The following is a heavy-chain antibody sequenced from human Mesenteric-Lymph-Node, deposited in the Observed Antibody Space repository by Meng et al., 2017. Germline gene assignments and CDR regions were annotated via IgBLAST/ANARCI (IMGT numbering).Heavy chain of an antibody. CDR1: GGSLSGYY. CDR3: VRRRNGASSLFDV. CDR2: IHFLGST. V-gene: IGHV4-34*09. D-gene: IGHD2-2*01. J-gene: IGHJ5*02. Sequence: GQLQESGPGLVKPSQTLSLTCTVSGGSLSGYYWSWIRQAPEKGLEFIGDIHFLGSTTYMPSLRSRLTLSRDTSKNQISLTLKSVTAADTATYYCVRRRNGASSLFDVWGPGALVTVSS.